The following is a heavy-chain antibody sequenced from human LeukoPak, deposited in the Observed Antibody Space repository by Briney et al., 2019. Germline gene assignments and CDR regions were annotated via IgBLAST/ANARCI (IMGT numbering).Heavy chain of an antibody. CDR3: ARDWGFQWLDP. V-gene: IGHV4-61*02. Sequence: SETLSLTCTVSGGSINSGSYYWRWIRQPAGRGLEWIGRIYTSGSTNYNPSRESRLTRSADTSKNQVSLKVRSVTAADTAVYYCARDWGFQWLDPWGQGALVTVSS. CDR1: GGSINSGSYY. J-gene: IGHJ5*02. D-gene: IGHD3-16*01. CDR2: IYTSGST.